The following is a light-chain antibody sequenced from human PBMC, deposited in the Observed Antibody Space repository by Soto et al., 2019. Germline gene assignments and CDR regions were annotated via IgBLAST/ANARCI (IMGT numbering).Light chain of an antibody. V-gene: IGKV3-20*01. CDR3: QHYGDSPGYT. J-gene: IGKJ2*01. CDR2: GTS. CDR1: QSVSSGY. Sequence: EIVLTQSPGTLSLSPGERATLSCRASQSVSSGYLAWYQQKPGQAPRLLIYGTSSRATGIPDRFSGSGSGTDFTLTISRLEAEDFAVYYCQHYGDSPGYTFGQGTKLEIK.